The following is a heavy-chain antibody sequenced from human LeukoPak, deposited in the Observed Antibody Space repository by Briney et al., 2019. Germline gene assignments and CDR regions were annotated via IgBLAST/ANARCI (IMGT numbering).Heavy chain of an antibody. Sequence: GGSLRLSCAASGFTFSSYAMHWVRQAPGKGLEWVAVISYDGSNKYYADSVKGRFTISRDNSKNTLYLQMNSLRAEDTAVYYCARPMVSHYYHYMDVWGKGTTVTVSS. V-gene: IGHV3-30*01. CDR3: ARPMVSHYYHYMDV. CDR2: ISYDGSNK. CDR1: GFTFSSYA. D-gene: IGHD2-8*01. J-gene: IGHJ6*03.